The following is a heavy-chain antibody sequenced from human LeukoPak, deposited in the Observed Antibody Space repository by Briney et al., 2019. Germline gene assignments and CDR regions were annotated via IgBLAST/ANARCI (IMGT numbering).Heavy chain of an antibody. CDR3: ARLVRSGLDCDY. CDR2: VYHSGTT. CDR1: GYSISSGYY. J-gene: IGHJ4*02. V-gene: IGHV4-38-2*01. Sequence: SETLSLTCVVSGYSISSGYYWGWIRQPPGEGLEWIGSVYHSGTTDYNPFLKSRVTMSLDTSRNQFSLKLSSVTAADTAVYYCARLVRSGLDCDYWGQGTLVTVSS. D-gene: IGHD5-12*01.